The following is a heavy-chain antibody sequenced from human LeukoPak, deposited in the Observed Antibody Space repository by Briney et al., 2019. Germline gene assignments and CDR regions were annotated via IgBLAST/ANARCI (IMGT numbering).Heavy chain of an antibody. V-gene: IGHV4-61*01. J-gene: IGHJ4*02. Sequence: SETLSLTCTVSGGSVSSGSYYWSLIRQPPGKGLEWIGYIYYSGSTNYNPSLKSRVTISVDTSKNQFSLKLSSVTAADTAVYHCAREAMYSYGNNFDYWGQGTLVTVSS. CDR3: AREAMYSYGNNFDY. D-gene: IGHD5-18*01. CDR2: IYYSGST. CDR1: GGSVSSGSYY.